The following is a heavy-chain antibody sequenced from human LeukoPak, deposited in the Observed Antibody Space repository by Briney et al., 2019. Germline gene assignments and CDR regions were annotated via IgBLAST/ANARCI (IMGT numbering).Heavy chain of an antibody. Sequence: PGGSLRLSCVASGFTVSTNYMSWVRQAPGKGLEWVSIIYSGGSTYYIDSVKDRFTISRDNSKNTLSLQMNSLRAEDTAVYYCAKDDYGMDVWGQGTTVTVSS. CDR3: AKDDYGMDV. CDR1: GFTVSTNY. J-gene: IGHJ6*02. CDR2: IYSGGST. V-gene: IGHV3-66*01.